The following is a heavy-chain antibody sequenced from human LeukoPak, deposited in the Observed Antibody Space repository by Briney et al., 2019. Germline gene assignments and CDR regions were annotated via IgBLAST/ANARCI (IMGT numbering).Heavy chain of an antibody. CDR2: INHSGST. J-gene: IGHJ5*02. CDR3: ARGFHLGYCSGGSCYVWFDP. CDR1: GGSISSGDYY. Sequence: SETLSLTCTVSGGSISSGDYYWRWLRQPPGTGLEWTGEINHSGSTNYNPSLKSRVTISVDTSKNQFSLKLSSVTAADTAVYYCARGFHLGYCSGGSCYVWFDPWGQGTLVTVSS. D-gene: IGHD2-15*01. V-gene: IGHV4-39*07.